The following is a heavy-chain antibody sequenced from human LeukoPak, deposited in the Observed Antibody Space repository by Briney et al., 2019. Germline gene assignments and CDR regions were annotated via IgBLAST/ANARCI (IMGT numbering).Heavy chain of an antibody. CDR2: IYYSGST. D-gene: IGHD6-6*01. Sequence: PSETLSLTCTVSGGSISSSSYYWGWIRQPPGKGLEWIGSIYYSGSTYYNPSLKSRVTISVDTSKNQFSLKLSSVTAADTAVYYCARGPIAARPQPFDYWGQETLVTVSS. CDR1: GGSISSSSYY. V-gene: IGHV4-39*07. J-gene: IGHJ4*02. CDR3: ARGPIAARPQPFDY.